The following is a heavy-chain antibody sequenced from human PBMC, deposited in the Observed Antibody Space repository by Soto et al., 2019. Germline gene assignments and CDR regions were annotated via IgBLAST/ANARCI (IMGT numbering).Heavy chain of an antibody. CDR3: PRGATVTPNFDY. CDR2: IYPGDSDT. CDR1: YW. J-gene: IGHJ4*02. V-gene: IGHV5-51*01. Sequence: YWSWIRQLPGKGLEWMGIIYPGDSDTRYSPSCHGQVTISANKYISTAYLQWSSLKASDTSMYYCPRGATVTPNFDYWGQGTLVTVSS. D-gene: IGHD4-4*01.